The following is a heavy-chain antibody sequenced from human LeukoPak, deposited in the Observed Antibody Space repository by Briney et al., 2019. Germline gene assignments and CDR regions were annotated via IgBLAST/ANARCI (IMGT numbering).Heavy chain of an antibody. CDR1: AFSFSSYA. V-gene: IGHV3-23*01. J-gene: IGHJ5*02. D-gene: IGHD2-21*02. CDR3: AKDAAYCGGDCYWGWFDP. Sequence: GVSLRLSCAASAFSFSSYAMSWVRQAPGKGLESVSGVSGSGGSTYYADSVKGRFTISRDNSKNTLYLQMNSLRAEDTAVYYCAKDAAYCGGDCYWGWFDPWGQGTLVTVSS. CDR2: VSGSGGST.